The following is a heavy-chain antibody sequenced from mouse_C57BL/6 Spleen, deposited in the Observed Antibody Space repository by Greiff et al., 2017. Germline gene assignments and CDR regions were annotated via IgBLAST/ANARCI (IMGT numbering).Heavy chain of an antibody. D-gene: IGHD2-4*01. CDR2: IRLKSDNYAT. V-gene: IGHV6-3*01. CDR3: TGYDYDDYFDG. J-gene: IGHJ2*01. Sequence: EVKLEESGGGLVQPGGSMKLSCVASGFTFSNYWMNWVRQSPEKGLEWVAQIRLKSDNYATNYAESVKGRFTISRYESKSSVYLKMKNLRAEDTGSYYCTGYDYDDYFDGRGQGATLTVSS. CDR1: GFTFSNYW.